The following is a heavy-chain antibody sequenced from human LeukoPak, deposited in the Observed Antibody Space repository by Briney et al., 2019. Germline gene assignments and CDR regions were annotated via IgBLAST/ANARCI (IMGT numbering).Heavy chain of an antibody. CDR1: GYSFSSYW. Sequence: GESLKISCKGSGYSFSSYWINWVRQMPGKGLEWMGRIDPSDSSTNYSPSFQGHVTISTDKSISTAYLQWSSLKASDTAMYYCATRRYCSGGSCHSFDPWGQGTLVTVSS. CDR2: IDPSDSST. J-gene: IGHJ5*02. CDR3: ATRRYCSGGSCHSFDP. V-gene: IGHV5-10-1*01. D-gene: IGHD2-15*01.